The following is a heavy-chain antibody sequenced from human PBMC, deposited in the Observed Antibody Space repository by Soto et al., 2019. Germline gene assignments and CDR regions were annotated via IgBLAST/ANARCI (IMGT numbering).Heavy chain of an antibody. CDR3: ARTPETSGYYYYFDS. V-gene: IGHV3-30-3*01. D-gene: IGHD3-22*01. Sequence: QVQLVESWGGVVQPGRSLRLSCAASGFTFSYYAMHWVRQAPGKGLEWVALISYSGNNKYYADSVKGRFTIPRDNSENTLYLQMNSLGPEDTAIYYCARTPETSGYYYYFDSWGQGTLITVSS. J-gene: IGHJ4*02. CDR2: ISYSGNNK. CDR1: GFTFSYYA.